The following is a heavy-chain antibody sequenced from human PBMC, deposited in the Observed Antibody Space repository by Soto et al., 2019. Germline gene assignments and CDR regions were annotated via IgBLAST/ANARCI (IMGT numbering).Heavy chain of an antibody. J-gene: IGHJ6*02. D-gene: IGHD2-15*01. CDR2: ISSSSSTI. Sequence: GGSLRLSCAASGFTFSSYSMNWVRQAPGKGLEWVSYISSSSSTIYYADSVKGRFTISRDNAKNSLYLQMNSLRDEDTAVYYCAREQRGDIVVVVAATHGMDVWGQGTTVTVSS. CDR1: GFTFSSYS. CDR3: AREQRGDIVVVVAATHGMDV. V-gene: IGHV3-48*02.